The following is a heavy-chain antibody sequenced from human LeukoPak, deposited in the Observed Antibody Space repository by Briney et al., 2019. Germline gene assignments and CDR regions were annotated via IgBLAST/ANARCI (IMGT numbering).Heavy chain of an antibody. D-gene: IGHD2-21*01. CDR3: ARSLWPEDY. J-gene: IGHJ4*02. CDR2: INQDGNSQ. CDR1: GFAFSSYW. Sequence: GGSLRLSYEASGFAFSSYWASWVRQAPGKGLEWVANINQDGNSQNYVDSVRGRFTISKDNAKNSVYLQMNSLRAEDTAVYYCARSLWPEDYWGQGILVTVSS. V-gene: IGHV3-7*01.